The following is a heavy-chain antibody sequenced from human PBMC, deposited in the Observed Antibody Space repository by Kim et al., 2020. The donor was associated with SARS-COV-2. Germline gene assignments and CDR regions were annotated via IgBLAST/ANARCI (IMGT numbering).Heavy chain of an antibody. V-gene: IGHV3-74*01. CDR2: INGDGSIT. J-gene: IGHJ4*02. CDR3: ARGIAVGGPGIGY. Sequence: GGSLRLSCAGSGFTFSNYWMHWVRQVPGKGLVWVSRINGDGSITTYADSVKGRFTIPRDNAKSTLYLQMDSLRAEDKAVYYCARGIAVGGPGIGYWGQGTLVTVSS. D-gene: IGHD6-19*01. CDR1: GFTFSNYW.